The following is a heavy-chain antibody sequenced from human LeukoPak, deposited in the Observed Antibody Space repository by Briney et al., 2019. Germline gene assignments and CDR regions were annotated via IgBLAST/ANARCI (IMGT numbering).Heavy chain of an antibody. CDR2: INHSGST. V-gene: IGHV4-34*01. Sequence: SETLSLTCAVYGGSFSGYYWSWIRQPPGKGLEWIGEINHSGSTNYNPSLKSRVTISVDTSKNQFSLKLSSVTAADTAVYYCASLSQDYYDSSGYYYSDYWGQGTLVTVSS. D-gene: IGHD3-22*01. CDR3: ASLSQDYYDSSGYYYSDY. J-gene: IGHJ4*02. CDR1: GGSFSGYY.